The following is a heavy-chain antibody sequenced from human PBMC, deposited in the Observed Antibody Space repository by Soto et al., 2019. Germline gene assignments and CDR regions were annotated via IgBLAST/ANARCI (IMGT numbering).Heavy chain of an antibody. D-gene: IGHD6-19*01. CDR1: GGSVSSGSYY. CDR2: IYYSGST. J-gene: IGHJ6*02. CDR3: ARWRSSGWNRNYYYYYGMDV. Sequence: SETLSLTCTVSGGSVSSGSYYWIWIRQPPGKGLEWIGYIYYSGSTNYNPSLKSRVTISVDTSKNQFSLKLSSVTAADTAVYYCARWRSSGWNRNYYYYYGMDVWGQGTTVTVSS. V-gene: IGHV4-61*01.